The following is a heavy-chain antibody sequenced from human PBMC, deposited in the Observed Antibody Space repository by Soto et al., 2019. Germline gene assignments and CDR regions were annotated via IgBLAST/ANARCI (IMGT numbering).Heavy chain of an antibody. CDR1: GFTFSTYD. J-gene: IGHJ3*01. V-gene: IGHV3-13*01. Sequence: GGALRVSCSAAGFTFSTYDMHWVRQATGKGLEWVSAIGTKSDAYYPDSVKGRFTISRDNAKHSLYLQINSLRAGDTAVYYCARSTAGNYPIGNAFDAWGQGTMVTV. CDR2: IGTKSDA. CDR3: ARSTAGNYPIGNAFDA. D-gene: IGHD4-4*01.